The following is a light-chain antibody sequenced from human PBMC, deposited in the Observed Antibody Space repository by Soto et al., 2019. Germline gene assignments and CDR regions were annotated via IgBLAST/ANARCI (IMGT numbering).Light chain of an antibody. V-gene: IGLV2-8*01. CDR1: SGDVGVYYY. Sequence: HSVLTQPPSASGSPGQSVTISCTGTSGDVGVYYYVSWYQHHPGKVPKLIIYEVTKRPSGVPDRFSGSKSGNTASLTVSGLQAEDEADYYCMSYVGSNIFVFGTGTKVTVX. CDR3: MSYVGSNIFV. J-gene: IGLJ1*01. CDR2: EVT.